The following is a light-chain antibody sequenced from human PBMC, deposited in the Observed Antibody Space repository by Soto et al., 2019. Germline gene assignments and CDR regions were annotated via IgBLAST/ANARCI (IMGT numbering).Light chain of an antibody. CDR2: DVS. CDR3: SSYTSGSTLDVL. J-gene: IGLJ2*01. CDR1: SSDVGYHNY. V-gene: IGLV2-14*03. Sequence: QSALTQPASVSGSPGQSITISCTGTSSDVGYHNYVSWYQQHPGKAPKLMIYDVSDWPSGVSNRFSGSKSGNTASLTISGLQAEDEADYYCSSYTSGSTLDVLFGGGTKLTVL.